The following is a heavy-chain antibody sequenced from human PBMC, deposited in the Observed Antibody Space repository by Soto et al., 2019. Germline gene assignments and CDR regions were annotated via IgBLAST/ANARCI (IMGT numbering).Heavy chain of an antibody. CDR3: ARGCSGGSCYSIWFDY. V-gene: IGHV3-7*03. J-gene: IGHJ4*02. Sequence: GESLKISCAASGFTFSNYWMTWVRQAPGKGLEWVANIKQDGSEKYYVDSVKGRFTISRDNAKNSLYLQMNSLRAEDTAVYYCARGCSGGSCYSIWFDYWGQGTQVTVSS. CDR2: IKQDGSEK. D-gene: IGHD2-15*01. CDR1: GFTFSNYW.